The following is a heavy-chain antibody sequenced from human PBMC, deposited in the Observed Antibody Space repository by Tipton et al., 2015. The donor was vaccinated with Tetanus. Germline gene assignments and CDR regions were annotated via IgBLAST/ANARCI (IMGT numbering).Heavy chain of an antibody. J-gene: IGHJ6*02. D-gene: IGHD6-25*01. V-gene: IGHV4-31*03. CDR3: ARDSRLFYAMDV. CDR2: IYHTGTT. CDR1: GGSLSSGNYR. Sequence: GLVKPSETLSLTCTVSGGSLSSGNYRYNWIRQLPGKGLEWIGYIYHTGTTYYNPSFKSRVSISVDTSMSQFSLELNSVTAADTAVYYCARDSRLFYAMDVWGQGATVAVSS.